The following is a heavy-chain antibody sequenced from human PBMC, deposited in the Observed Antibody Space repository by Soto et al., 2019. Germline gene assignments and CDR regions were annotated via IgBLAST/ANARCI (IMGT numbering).Heavy chain of an antibody. CDR2: IYYSGST. CDR1: GGSISSYY. J-gene: IGHJ4*02. D-gene: IGHD5-12*01. CDR3: ARRGEYSGYDPHFDY. V-gene: IGHV4-59*08. Sequence: SETLSLTCTVSGGSISSYYWSWIRQPPGKGLEWIGYIYYSGSTNYNPSLKSRVTISVDTSKNQFSLKLSSVTAADTAVYYCARRGEYSGYDPHFDYWGQGTLVTVSS.